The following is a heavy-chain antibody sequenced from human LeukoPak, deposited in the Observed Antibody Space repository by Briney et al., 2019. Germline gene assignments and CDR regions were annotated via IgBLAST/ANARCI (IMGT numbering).Heavy chain of an antibody. D-gene: IGHD1-26*01. V-gene: IGHV4-61*02. CDR1: GGSISSGSYY. CDR2: IYTSGST. CDR3: ARVEWELSNNWFDP. Sequence: TLSLTCTVSGGSISSGSYYWSWIRQPAGKGLEWIGRIYTSGSTNYNPSLKSRVTISVDTSKNQFSLKLSSVTAADTAVYYCARVEWELSNNWFDPWGQGTLVTVSS. J-gene: IGHJ5*02.